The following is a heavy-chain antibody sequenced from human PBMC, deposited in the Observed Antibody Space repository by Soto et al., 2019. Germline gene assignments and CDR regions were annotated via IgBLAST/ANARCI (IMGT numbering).Heavy chain of an antibody. CDR2: IYPGGGST. D-gene: IGHD2-15*01. J-gene: IGHJ4*02. CDR1: GYSFTSHY. CDR3: ARVSNGGNPFDY. V-gene: IGHV1-46*03. Sequence: ASVKVSCKAIGYSFTSHYMHWVRQAPGQGLEWMGTIYPGGGSTSYAQKFQGRVTMTRDTSTSTVYMELSSLRSEDTAVYYCARVSNGGNPFDYWGQGTLVTVSS.